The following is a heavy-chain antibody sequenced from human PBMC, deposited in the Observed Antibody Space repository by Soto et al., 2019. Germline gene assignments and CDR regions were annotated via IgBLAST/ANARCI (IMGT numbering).Heavy chain of an antibody. CDR2: SGGIGGYK. V-gene: IGHV3-23*01. CDR3: ARRSWRGRDDY. J-gene: IGHJ4*02. D-gene: IGHD3-3*01. Sequence: GGSLRLSCAASGFPFSSYAMSWVRQAPGKGLEWVSGSGGIGGYKFYADSVKGRFTVSRDNAENTLSLELNSLRVEDTAIYYCARRSWRGRDDYWGQGILVTVSS. CDR1: GFPFSSYA.